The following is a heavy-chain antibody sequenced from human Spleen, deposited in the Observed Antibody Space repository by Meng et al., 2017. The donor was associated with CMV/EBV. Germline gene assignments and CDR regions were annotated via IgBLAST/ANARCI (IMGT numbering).Heavy chain of an antibody. Sequence: GESLKISCAASGFTVSSNYMSWVRQAPGKGLEWVSVIYSGGSTYYADSVKGRFTISRDNSKDTLYLQMNSLRAEDTAVYYCAKYLDQYYYYYGMDVWGQGTTVTVSS. CDR1: GFTVSSNY. CDR3: AKYLDQYYYYYGMDV. CDR2: IYSGGST. J-gene: IGHJ6*02. D-gene: IGHD1/OR15-1a*01. V-gene: IGHV3-53*01.